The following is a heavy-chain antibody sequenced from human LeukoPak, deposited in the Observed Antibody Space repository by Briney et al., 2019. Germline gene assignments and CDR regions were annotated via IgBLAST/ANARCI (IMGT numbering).Heavy chain of an antibody. V-gene: IGHV3-48*03. CDR3: ARPLLYYYGSETYFWFDL. D-gene: IGHD3-10*01. CDR1: GFTFSSYE. CDR2: ISSSSSTI. Sequence: GGSLRLSCAASGFTFSSYEMNWVRQAPGKGLEWVSYISSSSSTIYYADSVKGRFTISRDSAENTVYLQMKSLKGEDTAFYYCARPLLYYYGSETYFWFDLWGQGTLVTVSS. J-gene: IGHJ5*02.